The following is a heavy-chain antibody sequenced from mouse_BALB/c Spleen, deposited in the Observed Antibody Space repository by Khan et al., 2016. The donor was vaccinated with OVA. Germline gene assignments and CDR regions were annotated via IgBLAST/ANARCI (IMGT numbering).Heavy chain of an antibody. CDR1: GYIFTDFS. CDR2: ISTYYGDS. V-gene: IGHV1S137*01. D-gene: IGHD2-1*01. J-gene: IGHJ3*01. CDR3: ARGGGNYRFAY. Sequence: QVQLQQSGAELVRPGVSVKISCKGSGYIFTDFSMHWVKRSQAKSLEWIGVISTYYGDSIYKQNFKDKATLTVEKSSSTAYMELARLTSEDSAIYYCARGGGNYRFAYWGQGTLVTVSS.